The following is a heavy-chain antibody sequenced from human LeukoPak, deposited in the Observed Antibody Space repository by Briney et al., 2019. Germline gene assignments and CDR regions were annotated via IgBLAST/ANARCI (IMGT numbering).Heavy chain of an antibody. CDR1: GFTFSSYA. J-gene: IGHJ4*02. CDR3: AKDRSTYYDFWSGLNDY. CDR2: ISGSGGST. V-gene: IGHV3-23*01. D-gene: IGHD3-3*01. Sequence: GGSLRLSCAASGFTFSSYAMSWVRQAPGKGLDWVSAISGSGGSTYYADYVKGRFTISRDNSKNTLYLQMNSLRAEDTAVYYCAKDRSTYYDFWSGLNDYWGQGTLVTVSS.